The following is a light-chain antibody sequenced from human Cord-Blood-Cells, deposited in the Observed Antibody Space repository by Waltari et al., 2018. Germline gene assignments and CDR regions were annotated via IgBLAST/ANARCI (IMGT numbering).Light chain of an antibody. CDR2: GAS. CDR3: QQYNNWPPYT. V-gene: IGKV3-15*01. CDR1: QSVSSH. Sequence: EIVMTQSPATLSVSPGERATLSCRARQSVSSHLAWYQQKPGQAPRLLIYGASTRATGSPARFSGSGSGTEFTLTISSLQSEDFAVYYCQQYNNWPPYTFGQGTKLEIK. J-gene: IGKJ2*01.